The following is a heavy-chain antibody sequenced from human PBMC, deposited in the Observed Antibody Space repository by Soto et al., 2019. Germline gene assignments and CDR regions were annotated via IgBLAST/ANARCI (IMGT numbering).Heavy chain of an antibody. J-gene: IGHJ4*02. CDR3: ATGHSGSFINFDY. Sequence: QDFQGRVTMTRDTSTSTVYMELNSLRSEDTAVYYCATGHSGSFINFDYWGQGTLVTVSS. D-gene: IGHD3-10*01. V-gene: IGHV1-46*01.